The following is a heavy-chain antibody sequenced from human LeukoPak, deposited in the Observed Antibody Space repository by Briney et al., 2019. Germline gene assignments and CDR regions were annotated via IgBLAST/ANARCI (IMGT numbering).Heavy chain of an antibody. Sequence: GGSLRLSCAASGFTFSSYAMHWVRQAPGKGLEWVAVISYDGSNKYYADSVKGRFTISRDNSKNTLYLQMNILRAEDTAVYYCARYSSSSDYWGQGTLVTVSS. J-gene: IGHJ4*02. CDR1: GFTFSSYA. D-gene: IGHD6-13*01. CDR2: ISYDGSNK. V-gene: IGHV3-30-3*01. CDR3: ARYSSSSDY.